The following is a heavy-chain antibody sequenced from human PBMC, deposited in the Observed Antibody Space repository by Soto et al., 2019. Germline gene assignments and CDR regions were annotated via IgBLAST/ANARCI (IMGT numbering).Heavy chain of an antibody. CDR3: ARGYGGNSAFYS. D-gene: IGHD2-21*02. J-gene: IGHJ4*02. CDR2: IYYSGST. CDR1: GGSISSGGYY. V-gene: IGHV4-31*02. Sequence: LCGGSISSGGYYWSWIRQHPGKGLEWIGYIYYSGSTYYNPSLKSRVTISVDTSKNQFSLKLSSVTAADTAVYYCARGYGGNSAFYSGGQGTLVTVSS.